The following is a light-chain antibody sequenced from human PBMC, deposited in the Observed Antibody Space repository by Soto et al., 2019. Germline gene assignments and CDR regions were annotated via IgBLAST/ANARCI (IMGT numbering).Light chain of an antibody. J-gene: IGKJ2*01. CDR3: HQYCTSPQT. CDR1: QSVSSSY. Sequence: EIVLTQSPGTLSLSPGERATLSCRASQSVSSSYLAWYRQKPGQAPRLLIYGASSRATGIPDRFSGSGSGTDFTLTISRLDPEDFAVYYWHQYCTSPQTFGQGTKLEIK. V-gene: IGKV3-20*01. CDR2: GAS.